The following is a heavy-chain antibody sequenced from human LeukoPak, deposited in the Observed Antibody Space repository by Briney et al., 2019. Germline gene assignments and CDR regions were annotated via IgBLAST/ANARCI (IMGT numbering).Heavy chain of an antibody. CDR3: AKVFSANYYNSSGYYPEYFQH. CDR1: GFTFSSYG. Sequence: PGGSLRLSCAASGFTFSSYGMHWVRQAPGKGLEWVAFIRYDGSNKYYADSVKGRFTISRDNSKNTLYLQMNSRRAEDTAVYYCAKVFSANYYNSSGYYPEYFQHWGRGTLVTVSS. V-gene: IGHV3-30*02. D-gene: IGHD3-22*01. CDR2: IRYDGSNK. J-gene: IGHJ1*01.